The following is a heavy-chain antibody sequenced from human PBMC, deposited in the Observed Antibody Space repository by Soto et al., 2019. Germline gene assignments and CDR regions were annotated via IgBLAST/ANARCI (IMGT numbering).Heavy chain of an antibody. D-gene: IGHD6-19*01. J-gene: IGHJ3*02. CDR2: ISASGNTI. CDR1: GFTFSDYY. Sequence: QVQLVESRGGLVKPGGALRLSCAASGFTFSDYYMSWISQAPGKGLEWLSYISASGNTIHYADSVKGRFTISRDNAKNSLYLQMNSLRAEDTAVYYCASLNSAWSDAFDIWGQGTIVPVSS. CDR3: ASLNSAWSDAFDI. V-gene: IGHV3-11*01.